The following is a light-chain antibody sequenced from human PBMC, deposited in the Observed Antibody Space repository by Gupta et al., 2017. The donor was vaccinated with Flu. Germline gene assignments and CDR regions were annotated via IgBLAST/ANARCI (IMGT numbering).Light chain of an antibody. CDR3: VEWDDSINGSV. Sequence: QSVLAQPPSASGTPGQRVTISCYGSRSNIGGNSVNWYHQLPGTAPKRLIYSDNHRPSGVPDRFLCSKAGNYASPATRGLQSDEEADDYCVEWDDSINGSVFGGGTKMTVL. CDR2: SDN. J-gene: IGLJ3*02. V-gene: IGLV1-44*01. CDR1: RSNIGGNS.